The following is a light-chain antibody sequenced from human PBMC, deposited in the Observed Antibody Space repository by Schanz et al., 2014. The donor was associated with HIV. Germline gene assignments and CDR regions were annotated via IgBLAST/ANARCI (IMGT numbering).Light chain of an antibody. CDR3: QQYGSSPWT. V-gene: IGKV3-20*01. Sequence: DIVLTQSPATLSLSPGERATLSCRASQSLTTNYLAWYQQKLGQAPRLLMSTASERAIGIPDRFSGGESGTDFTLTISRVEPEDYAVYYCQQYGSSPWTFGQGTRVDVK. CDR2: TAS. J-gene: IGKJ1*01. CDR1: QSLTTNY.